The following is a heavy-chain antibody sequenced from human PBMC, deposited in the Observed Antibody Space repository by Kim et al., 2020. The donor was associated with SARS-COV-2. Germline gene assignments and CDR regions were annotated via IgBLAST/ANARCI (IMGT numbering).Heavy chain of an antibody. Sequence: GGSLRLSCAASGFTFSSYAMHWVRQAPGKGLEWVAVIWYDGSNKYYADSVKGRFTISRDNSKNTLYLQMNSLRAEDTAVYYCAKYRDGLLAGEFDYWGQGTLVTVSS. CDR3: AKYRDGLLAGEFDY. D-gene: IGHD2-8*02. CDR1: GFTFSSYA. CDR2: IWYDGSNK. V-gene: IGHV3-33*06. J-gene: IGHJ4*02.